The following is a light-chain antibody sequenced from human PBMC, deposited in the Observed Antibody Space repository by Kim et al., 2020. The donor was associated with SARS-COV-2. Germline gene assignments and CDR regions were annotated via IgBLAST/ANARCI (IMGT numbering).Light chain of an antibody. V-gene: IGLV1-51*01. CDR3: GTGDSSLSALV. J-gene: IGLJ3*02. Sequence: GQKVTITSTRSSSNIGNNYVYWYQQLPGTAPKRLIYDNNKRPSGIPDRFSGSKSGTSDTLGITGRQTGDEADYYCGTGDSSLSALVFGGGTKMTVL. CDR2: DNN. CDR1: SSNIGNNY.